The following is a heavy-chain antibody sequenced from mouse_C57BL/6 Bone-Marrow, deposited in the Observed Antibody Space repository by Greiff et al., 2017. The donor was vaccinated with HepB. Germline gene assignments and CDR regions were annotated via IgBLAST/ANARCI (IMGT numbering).Heavy chain of an antibody. Sequence: EVQLQQSVAELVRPGASVKLSCTASGFNIKNTYMHWVKQRPEQGLEWIGRIDPANGNTKYAPKFQGKATITADTSSNTAYLQLSSLTSEDTAIYYCASPIPDYYGSSYGYFDVWGTGTTVTVSS. CDR3: ASPIPDYYGSSYGYFDV. J-gene: IGHJ1*03. V-gene: IGHV14-3*01. CDR1: GFNIKNTY. D-gene: IGHD1-1*01. CDR2: IDPANGNT.